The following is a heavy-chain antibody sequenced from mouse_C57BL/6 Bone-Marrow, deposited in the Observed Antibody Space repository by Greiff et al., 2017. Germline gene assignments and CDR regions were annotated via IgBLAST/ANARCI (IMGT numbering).Heavy chain of an antibody. V-gene: IGHV1-81*01. D-gene: IGHD1-1*01. CDR3: ARKVYYYGSSYHYFDY. CDR2: IYPRSGNT. CDR1: GYTFISYG. J-gene: IGHJ2*01. Sequence: QVQLQQSGAELARPGASVKLSCKASGYTFISYGISWVKQRTGQGLEWIGEIYPRSGNTYYNEKFKGKATLTADKSSSTAYMELRSLTSEDSAVYFCARKVYYYGSSYHYFDYWGQGTTLTVSS.